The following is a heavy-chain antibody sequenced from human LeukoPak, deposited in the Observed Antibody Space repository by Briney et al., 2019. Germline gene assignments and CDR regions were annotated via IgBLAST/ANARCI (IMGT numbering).Heavy chain of an antibody. Sequence: GGSLRLSCVASGLSVSSNYMSWVRQAPGKGLEWVSVIYRDGISYYAESVKGRFTISRDNSKNTLYIQMNSLRAEFTALTYGARSFYDILIGYYQYFDYWGQGTLVTVSS. CDR2: IYRDGIS. CDR1: GLSVSSNY. CDR3: ARSFYDILIGYYQYFDY. V-gene: IGHV3-66*01. D-gene: IGHD3-9*01. J-gene: IGHJ4*02.